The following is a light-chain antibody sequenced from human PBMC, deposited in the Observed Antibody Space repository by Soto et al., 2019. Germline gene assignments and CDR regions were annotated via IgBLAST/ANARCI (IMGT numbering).Light chain of an antibody. CDR1: RIGYKT. CDR2: LGS. J-gene: IGKJ4*01. Sequence: RIGYKTVHWYLQKPGQSPQLLIYLGSNRASGVPDRFSGSGSGTDFTLKISRVEAEDVGVYYCMQALQTPLTFGGGTKVDIK. V-gene: IGKV2-28*01. CDR3: MQALQTPLT.